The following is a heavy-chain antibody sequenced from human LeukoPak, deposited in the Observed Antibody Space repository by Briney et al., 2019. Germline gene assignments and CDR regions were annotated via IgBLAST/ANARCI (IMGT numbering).Heavy chain of an antibody. Sequence: RSGGSLRLSCAASGFTFDDYAMHWVRQAPGKGLEWVSGISWNSGSIGYADSVKGRFTISRDNAKNSLYLQMNSLRAEDTALYYCAKDSGFLEIDYWGQGTLVTVSS. D-gene: IGHD2/OR15-2a*01. CDR2: ISWNSGSI. J-gene: IGHJ4*02. V-gene: IGHV3-9*01. CDR1: GFTFDDYA. CDR3: AKDSGFLEIDY.